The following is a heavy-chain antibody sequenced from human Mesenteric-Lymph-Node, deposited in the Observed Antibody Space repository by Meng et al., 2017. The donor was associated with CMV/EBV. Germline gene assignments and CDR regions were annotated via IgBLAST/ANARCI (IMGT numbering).Heavy chain of an antibody. CDR2: RYYSGGT. D-gene: IGHD2-2*02. V-gene: IGHV4-31*03. Sequence: LRLSCNVSGDSIGTAGYYWSWIRQHPETGLEWIGYRYYSGGTNYNPSLKSRVSLSIDTSKNQFSLRLNSLTAADTAVYYCARDGPVVPAAIKVWGQGTLVTVSS. CDR3: ARDGPVVPAAIKV. CDR1: GDSIGTAGYY. J-gene: IGHJ4*02.